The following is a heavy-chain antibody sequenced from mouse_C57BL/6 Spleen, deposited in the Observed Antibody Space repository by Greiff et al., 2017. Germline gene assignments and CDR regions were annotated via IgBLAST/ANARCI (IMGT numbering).Heavy chain of an antibody. D-gene: IGHD3-2*02. J-gene: IGHJ4*01. V-gene: IGHV1-43*01. CDR1: GYSFTGYY. CDR3: ASQTAQATGAMDY. CDR2: INPSTGGT. Sequence: EVQLQQSGPELVKPGASVKISCKASGYSFTGYYMHWVKQSSEKSLEWIGEINPSTGGTSYNQKFKGKATLTVEKSSSTAYMQLKSLTSEDAAVYYCASQTAQATGAMDYWGQGTSVTVSS.